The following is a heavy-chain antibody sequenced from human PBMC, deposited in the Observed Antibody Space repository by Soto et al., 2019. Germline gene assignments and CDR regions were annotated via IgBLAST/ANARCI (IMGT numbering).Heavy chain of an antibody. CDR2: ISYDGSNK. Sequence: QVQLVESGGGVVQPGRSLRLSCAASGFTFSSYAMHWVRQAPGKGLEWVAVISYDGSNKYYADSVKGQFTISRDKSKNTLYMQMNSLRAEDTAGYYDALREGFGDYDDYWGQGTLVTVSS. CDR1: GFTFSSYA. V-gene: IGHV3-30-3*01. D-gene: IGHD3-10*01. CDR3: ALREGFGDYDDY. J-gene: IGHJ4*02.